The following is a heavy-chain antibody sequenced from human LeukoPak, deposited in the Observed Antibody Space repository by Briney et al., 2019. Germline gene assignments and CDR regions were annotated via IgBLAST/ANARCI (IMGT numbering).Heavy chain of an antibody. V-gene: IGHV1-18*01. J-gene: IGHJ4*02. Sequence: APVKVSCKASGGDFNSHIINWMRQAPGQGLEWMGWISTQSGNTNYAQKVQGRLTLTTDRSTNTAYMELRSLRSDDTAVYYCARGAYGDKWGQGTMVTVSS. CDR1: GGDFNSHI. D-gene: IGHD4-17*01. CDR3: ARGAYGDK. CDR2: ISTQSGNT.